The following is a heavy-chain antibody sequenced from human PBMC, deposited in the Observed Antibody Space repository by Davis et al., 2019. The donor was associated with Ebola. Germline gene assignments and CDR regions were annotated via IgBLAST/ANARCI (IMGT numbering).Heavy chain of an antibody. CDR2: IWFDGNNK. V-gene: IGHV3-33*08. J-gene: IGHJ4*02. Sequence: GESLKISCVASGFPFSDYAMHWVRQAPGKGLEWVVDIWFDGNNKFYGDSVRGRFTISRDNSKNTVYLQMNSLRADNTAVYYCARGQRLSEYWGLGTLVTVSS. CDR3: ARGQRLSEY. CDR1: GFPFSDYA.